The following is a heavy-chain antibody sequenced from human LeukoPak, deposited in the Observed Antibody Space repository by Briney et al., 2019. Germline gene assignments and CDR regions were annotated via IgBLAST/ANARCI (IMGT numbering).Heavy chain of an antibody. J-gene: IGHJ4*02. V-gene: IGHV4-39*07. CDR1: GGSISSSNYY. Sequence: SETLSLTCTVSGGSISSSNYYWGWIRQPPGKGLDWIGSIYYSGSTYYSPSLKSRVTISVDTSKNQFSLKLSSVTAADTAMYYCARVAPSTTFGVVTHRIVDYWGQGTLVTVSS. CDR2: IYYSGST. CDR3: ARVAPSTTFGVVTHRIVDY. D-gene: IGHD3-3*01.